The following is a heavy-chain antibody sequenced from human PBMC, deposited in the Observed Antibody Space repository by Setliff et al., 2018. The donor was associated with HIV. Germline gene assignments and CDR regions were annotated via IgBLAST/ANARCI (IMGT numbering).Heavy chain of an antibody. D-gene: IGHD1-26*01. J-gene: IGHJ4*02. Sequence: PGGSLRLSCTASGFRFTSYWMAWVRQAPEKGLEWVADINGAGSEKYYVDSVKGRFTISRDNAKNSLYLQMNSLRAEDTAVYYCARDEWELLSFDYWGQGTLVTVSS. CDR3: ARDEWELLSFDY. V-gene: IGHV3-7*03. CDR1: GFRFTSYW. CDR2: INGAGSEK.